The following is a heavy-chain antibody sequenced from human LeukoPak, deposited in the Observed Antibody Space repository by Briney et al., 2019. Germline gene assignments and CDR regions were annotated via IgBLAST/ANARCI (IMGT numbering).Heavy chain of an antibody. CDR2: IYNDGST. V-gene: IGHV3-53*01. CDR1: GLTVSSSY. CDR3: ARNILFAFDI. D-gene: IGHD2/OR15-2a*01. Sequence: GGSLRLSCAASGLTVSSSYMSWVRQARGNGLEWVSIIYNDGSTYYADSMKGRFTISRDNSKNTLYLQVNSLRAEDTAMYYCARNILFAFDIWGQGTMVTVSS. J-gene: IGHJ3*02.